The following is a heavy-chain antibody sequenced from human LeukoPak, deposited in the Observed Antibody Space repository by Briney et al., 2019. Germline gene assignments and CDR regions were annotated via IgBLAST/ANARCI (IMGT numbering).Heavy chain of an antibody. D-gene: IGHD3-3*01. Sequence: ASVKVSCKASGYTFTSYGISWVRQAPGQGLEWMGWISAYNGDTNYAQKLQGRVTMTTDTSTSTAYMELRSLRSDDTAVYYCARVPSNPNYDFWSGYYFDYWGQGTLVTLSS. CDR3: ARVPSNPNYDFWSGYYFDY. CDR2: ISAYNGDT. J-gene: IGHJ4*02. V-gene: IGHV1-18*01. CDR1: GYTFTSYG.